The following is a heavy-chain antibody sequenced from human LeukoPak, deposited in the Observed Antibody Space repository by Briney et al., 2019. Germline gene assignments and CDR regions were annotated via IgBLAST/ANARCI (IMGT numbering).Heavy chain of an antibody. D-gene: IGHD1-26*01. CDR2: INSDGSST. Sequence: PGGSLRLSCAASGFTFSSYWMSWVRQAPGKGLVWVSRINSDGSSTSYADSVKGRFTISRDNAKNTLYLQMNSLRAEDTAVYYCARVSSGSYFGYYYYYMDVWGKGTTVTVSS. V-gene: IGHV3-74*01. CDR3: ARVSSGSYFGYYYYYMDV. J-gene: IGHJ6*03. CDR1: GFTFSSYW.